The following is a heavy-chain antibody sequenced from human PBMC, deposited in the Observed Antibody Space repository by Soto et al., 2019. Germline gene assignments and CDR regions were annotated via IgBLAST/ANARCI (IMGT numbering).Heavy chain of an antibody. J-gene: IGHJ6*02. D-gene: IGHD3-10*01. V-gene: IGHV4-31*03. CDR2: MYSSGST. CDR1: GVPISSGGYY. CDR3: ARELWFGELSGGYYYYGMDV. Sequence: QVQLQESGPGLVKPSQTLSLTCTVSGVPISSGGYYWSWIRQHPGKGLEWIGYMYSSGSTYFNPSLKSRVTISLETSKNQISLKVSSVTAADTAVYFCARELWFGELSGGYYYYGMDVWGQGTTVTVTS.